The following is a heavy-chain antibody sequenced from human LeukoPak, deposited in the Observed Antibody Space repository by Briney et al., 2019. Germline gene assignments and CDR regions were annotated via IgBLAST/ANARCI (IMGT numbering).Heavy chain of an antibody. CDR3: VRGGWDH. Sequence: PGGSLRLSCTASGFTFSVYYMTWVRQAPGKGLEWISYISNSGKTIFYADSMKGRFTISRDNARNSLFLVVNSLTAEDTAVYFCVRGGWDHWGLGTLVTVSS. V-gene: IGHV3-11*04. CDR1: GFTFSVYY. CDR2: ISNSGKTI. D-gene: IGHD3-16*01. J-gene: IGHJ4*02.